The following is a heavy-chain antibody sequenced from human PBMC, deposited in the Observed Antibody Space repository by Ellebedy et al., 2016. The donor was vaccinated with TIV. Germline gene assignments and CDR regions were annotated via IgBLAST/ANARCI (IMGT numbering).Heavy chain of an antibody. D-gene: IGHD6-6*01. CDR1: GGSISSGDCY. CDR2: IYYSGGT. Sequence: MPSETLSLTCTVSGGSISSGDCYWSWIRQPPGKGLEWIGYIYYSGGTYYNPSLKSRVTISVDTSKNQFYLKLSSVTAADKAVYYCARGDSSSSRVYYWGQGTLVTVSS. J-gene: IGHJ4*02. CDR3: ARGDSSSSRVYY. V-gene: IGHV4-30-4*08.